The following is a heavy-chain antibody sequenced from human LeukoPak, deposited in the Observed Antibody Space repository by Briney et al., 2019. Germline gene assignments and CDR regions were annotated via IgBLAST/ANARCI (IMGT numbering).Heavy chain of an antibody. CDR1: GFTFGDYS. D-gene: IGHD3-3*01. J-gene: IGHJ4*02. Sequence: GGSLRLSCTASGFTFGDYSMSWFRQAPGKGLEWVGFSRSKAYGGTIQYAASVRGRFIISRDDSKSIAYLQMNSLKTEDTGVYYCARNPYYDFCCLDYWGQGTLVTVSS. CDR3: ARNPYYDFCCLDY. CDR2: SRSKAYGGTI. V-gene: IGHV3-49*03.